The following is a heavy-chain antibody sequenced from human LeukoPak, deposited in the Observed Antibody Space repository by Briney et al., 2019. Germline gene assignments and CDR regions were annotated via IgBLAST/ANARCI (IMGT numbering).Heavy chain of an antibody. D-gene: IGHD6-19*01. CDR3: ARQQWRSSGWDYFDY. CDR2: IYPGDSDT. CDR1: GCSFTSYW. V-gene: IGHV5-51*01. Sequence: GESLKISCKGSGCSFTSYWIGWVRQMPGKGLEWMGIIYPGDSDTRYSPSFQGQVTISADKSINTAYLQWSSLKASDTAMYYCARQQWRSSGWDYFDYWGQGTLVTVSS. J-gene: IGHJ4*02.